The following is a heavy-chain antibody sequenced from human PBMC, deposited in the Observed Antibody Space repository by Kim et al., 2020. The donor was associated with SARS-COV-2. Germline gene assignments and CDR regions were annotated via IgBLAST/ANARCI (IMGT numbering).Heavy chain of an antibody. V-gene: IGHV1-69*04. CDR2: IIPILGIA. Sequence: SVKVSCKASGGTFSSYAISWVRQAPGQGLEWMGRIIPILGIANYAQKFQGRVTITADKSTSTAYMELSSLRSEDTAVYYCAGLEEGIAVAAQRRGTPRGYWGQGTLVTVSS. CDR3: AGLEEGIAVAAQRRGTPRGY. CDR1: GGTFSSYA. D-gene: IGHD6-19*01. J-gene: IGHJ4*02.